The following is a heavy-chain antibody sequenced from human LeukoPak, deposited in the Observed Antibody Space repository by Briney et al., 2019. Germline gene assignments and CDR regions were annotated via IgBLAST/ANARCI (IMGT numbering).Heavy chain of an antibody. D-gene: IGHD5-24*01. V-gene: IGHV3-33*06. CDR1: GFTFSSYG. Sequence: PGGSLRLSCAASGFTFSSYGMHWVRQAPGKGLEWVAVIWYDGSNKFYADSAKGRFSISRDNPKNTLYLQMNRLRAEDTAVYYCAKSRDGFNGVFDYWGQGILVTVSS. CDR2: IWYDGSNK. CDR3: AKSRDGFNGVFDY. J-gene: IGHJ4*02.